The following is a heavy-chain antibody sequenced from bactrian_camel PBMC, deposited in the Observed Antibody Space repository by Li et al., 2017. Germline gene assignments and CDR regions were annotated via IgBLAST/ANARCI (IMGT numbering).Heavy chain of an antibody. D-gene: IGHD6*01. V-gene: IGHV3S54*01. Sequence: HVQLVESGGGSVQAGGSLTLTCTASGDPYTSSNCMAWYRRVPGKQREGDAAIYIGGATTYFTDSVTGRFTISQDNAKHTLYLQMNSLKPEDAAMYYCAANPFFSTVKAATVIHYNYRGQGTQVTVS. CDR2: IYIGGATT. CDR3: AANPFFSTVKAATVIHYNY. J-gene: IGHJ4*01. CDR1: GDPYTSSNC.